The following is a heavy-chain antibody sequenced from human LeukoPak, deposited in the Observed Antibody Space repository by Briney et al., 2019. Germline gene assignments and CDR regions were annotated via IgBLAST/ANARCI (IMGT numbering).Heavy chain of an antibody. CDR1: GFIFSSYA. J-gene: IGHJ4*02. CDR2: IKQDGSEK. D-gene: IGHD6-13*01. CDR3: ARDIPYSSS. V-gene: IGHV3-7*05. Sequence: GGSLRLSCAASGFIFSSYAMSWVRQAPGKGLEWVANIKQDGSEKYYVDSVKGRFTISRDNAKNSLYLQMNSLRAEDTAVYYCARDIPYSSSWGQGTLVTVSS.